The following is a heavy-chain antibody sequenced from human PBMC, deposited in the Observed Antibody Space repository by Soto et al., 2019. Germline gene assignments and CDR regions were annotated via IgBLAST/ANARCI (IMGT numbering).Heavy chain of an antibody. Sequence: EMQLVESGGGLVQPGGSLRLSCAASGFTVSSNYMSWVRQAPGKGLEWVSVLYSGGSTYYADSVKGRFTIYRDSSKNTLYLQMNSLRVEDTAVYYCAREYRGVKTFDIWGQGTMVTVSS. CDR1: GFTVSSNY. D-gene: IGHD3-10*01. J-gene: IGHJ3*02. CDR2: LYSGGST. CDR3: AREYRGVKTFDI. V-gene: IGHV3-66*01.